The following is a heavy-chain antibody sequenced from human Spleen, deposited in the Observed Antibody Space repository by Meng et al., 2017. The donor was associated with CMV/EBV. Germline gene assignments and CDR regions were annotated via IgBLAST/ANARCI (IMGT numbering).Heavy chain of an antibody. J-gene: IGHJ6*02. CDR1: GDSISYYY. D-gene: IGHD2-2*01. CDR2: ISNSGST. Sequence: SETLSLTCIVSGDSISYYYWSWIRQPPGKGLEWIGYISNSGSTNYNPSLKSRVTISVDTSKNQFSLKLSSVTAADTAVYYCARLVPAADYYYYYGMGVWGQGTTVTVSS. V-gene: IGHV4-59*01. CDR3: ARLVPAADYYYYYGMGV.